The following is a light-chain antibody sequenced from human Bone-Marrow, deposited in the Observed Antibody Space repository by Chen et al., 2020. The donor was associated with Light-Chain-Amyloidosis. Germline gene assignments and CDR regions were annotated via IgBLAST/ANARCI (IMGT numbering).Light chain of an antibody. J-gene: IGLJ3*02. V-gene: IGLV6-57*01. CDR2: EDD. CDR3: QSYQGSSQGV. CDR1: SGSIATNY. Sequence: NVMLTQPHSLSEPLRKTVIISPLRISGSIATNYVQWYQQRPGISPTTVIYEDDQRPSGVPDRFSGSIDRSSNSASLTISGLKTEDEADYYCQSYQGSSQGVFGGGTKLTVL.